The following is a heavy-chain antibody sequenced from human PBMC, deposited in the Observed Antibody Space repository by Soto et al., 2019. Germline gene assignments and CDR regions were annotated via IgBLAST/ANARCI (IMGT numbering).Heavy chain of an antibody. CDR1: GGSISNGEYY. CDR2: IYYSGST. Sequence: QVQLQESGPGLVKPSQTLSLTCTLSGGSISNGEYYWSWIRQHPGKGLEWIGYIYYSGSTYYNPSLKSRVTISVDTSKNQVSLKLSFMTAADTAVYYCAGAWLQTRYFDLWGRGTLVTVSS. V-gene: IGHV4-31*03. CDR3: AGAWLQTRYFDL. J-gene: IGHJ2*01. D-gene: IGHD5-12*01.